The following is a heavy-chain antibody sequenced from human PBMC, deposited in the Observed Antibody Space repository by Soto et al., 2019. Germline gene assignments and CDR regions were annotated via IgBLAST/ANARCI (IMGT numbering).Heavy chain of an antibody. V-gene: IGHV4-61*01. CDR1: GGSVSSGSYY. CDR2: IYYSGST. D-gene: IGHD6-19*01. Sequence: SETLSLTCTVSGGSVSSGSYYWSWIRQPPGKGLEWIGYIYYSGSTNYNPSLKSRVTISVDTSKNQFSLNLSSVTAADTAVYYCARSPGIAVPSPLYFDYWGQGTLVTVSS. CDR3: ARSPGIAVPSPLYFDY. J-gene: IGHJ4*02.